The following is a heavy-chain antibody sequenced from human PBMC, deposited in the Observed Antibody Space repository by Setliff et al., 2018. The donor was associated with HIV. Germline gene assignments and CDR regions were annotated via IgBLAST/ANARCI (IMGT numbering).Heavy chain of an antibody. D-gene: IGHD1-1*01. V-gene: IGHV4-59*01. Sequence: SETLSLTCTVSGGSISSYYWSWIRQPPGKGLEWIGYIYYSGSTNYNPSLKSRVTISVDTSKNQFSLKLSSVTAADTAVYYCAGGLVSQKVPFDPWGQGTLVTVSS. J-gene: IGHJ5*02. CDR3: AGGLVSQKVPFDP. CDR2: IYYSGST. CDR1: GGSISSYY.